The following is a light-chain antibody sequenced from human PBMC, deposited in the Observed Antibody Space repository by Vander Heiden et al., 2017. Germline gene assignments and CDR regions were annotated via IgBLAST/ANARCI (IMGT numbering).Light chain of an antibody. Sequence: DIMLTQSPGPLSLSPGERATLPCRASQSVSSYYLAWYQQKPGQAPRLLIYGASSRATGIPDRFSGSGSGTDFTLTISRLEPEDFAVYYCQQYGSSITFGQGTRLEIK. CDR3: QQYGSSIT. CDR2: GAS. V-gene: IGKV3-20*01. J-gene: IGKJ5*01. CDR1: QSVSSYY.